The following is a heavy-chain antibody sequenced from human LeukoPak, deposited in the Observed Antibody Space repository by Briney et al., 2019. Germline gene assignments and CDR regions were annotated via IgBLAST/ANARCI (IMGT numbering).Heavy chain of an antibody. V-gene: IGHV3-43D*03. CDR1: GFTFSSYG. D-gene: IGHD2-15*01. CDR2: ISWDGGST. J-gene: IGHJ6*03. CDR3: AKGCSGGSCYYYMDV. Sequence: PGGSLRLSCAASGFTFSSYGMSWVRQAPGKGLEWVSLISWDGGSTYYADSVKGRFTISRDNSKNSLYLQMNSLRAEDTALYYCAKGCSGGSCYYYMDVWGKGTTVTVSS.